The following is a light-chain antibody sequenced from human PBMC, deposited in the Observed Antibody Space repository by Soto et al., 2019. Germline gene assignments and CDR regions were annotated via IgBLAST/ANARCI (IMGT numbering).Light chain of an antibody. Sequence: EIVMTQSPATLSVSPGERATLSCRASQSISSNLAWYQQKPGQAPRLLIYGASTSATGIPARFSGSWSGSEFTLTISSLQSEDFAVYSCEQYNYWSSYTFGGGTKVDIK. CDR3: EQYNYWSSYT. CDR2: GAS. CDR1: QSISSN. J-gene: IGKJ4*01. V-gene: IGKV3-15*01.